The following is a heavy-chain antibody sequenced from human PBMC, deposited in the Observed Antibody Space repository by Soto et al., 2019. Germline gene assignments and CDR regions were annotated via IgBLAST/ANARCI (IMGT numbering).Heavy chain of an antibody. CDR3: AALRYYFGPRLIYYYDIDA. V-gene: IGHV1-58*02. CDR2: IVVGSGNT. CDR1: GFTFTSSA. Sequence: GASVKVSCKASGFTFTSSAMQWVRQARGQRLEWIGWIVVGSGNTNYAQKFQERVTITRDMSTSTAYMELSSLRSEGTAVYYCAALRYYFGPRLIYYYDIDARGQGPTVTV. J-gene: IGHJ6*02. D-gene: IGHD3-9*01.